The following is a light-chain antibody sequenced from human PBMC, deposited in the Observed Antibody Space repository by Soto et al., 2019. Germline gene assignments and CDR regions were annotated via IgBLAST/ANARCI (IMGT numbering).Light chain of an antibody. Sequence: EIVLTQSPGTLSLSPGERATLSCRASQSVSSSYFAWYQQEPGQAPRLLIYGASRRATGIPDRFSGSRSEKGFTRTLRRLEPEGFAVYYCQQYGCSPRTFGQGTKVEIK. V-gene: IGKV3-20*01. CDR1: QSVSSSY. J-gene: IGKJ1*01. CDR3: QQYGCSPRT. CDR2: GAS.